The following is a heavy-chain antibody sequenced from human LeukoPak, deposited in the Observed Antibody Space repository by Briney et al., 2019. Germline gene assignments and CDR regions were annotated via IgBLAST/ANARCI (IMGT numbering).Heavy chain of an antibody. J-gene: IGHJ4*02. CDR3: ARGMRFGELLWYY. V-gene: IGHV1-8*01. CDR1: GYTFTSYD. CDR2: TNPNSGNT. D-gene: IGHD3-10*01. Sequence: GASVKVSCKASGYTFTSYDINWVRQATGQGLEWMGWTNPNSGNTDYAQKFQGRVTMTRNTSISTAYMELSSLRSEDTAVYYCARGMRFGELLWYYWGQGTLVTVSS.